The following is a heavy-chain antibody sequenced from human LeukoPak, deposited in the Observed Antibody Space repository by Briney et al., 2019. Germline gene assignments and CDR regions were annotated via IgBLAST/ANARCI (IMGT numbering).Heavy chain of an antibody. CDR2: INPSGGGT. J-gene: IGHJ4*02. D-gene: IGHD3-10*01. CDR3: ARVDLWFGELG. CDR1: GYTFTSYY. Sequence: GASVKVSCEASGYTFTSYYMHWVRQAPGQGLGWVGIINPSGGGTSYAQKFQGRVTMTRDTSTSTVYMELSSLRSEDTAVYYCARVDLWFGELGWGQGTLVTVSS. V-gene: IGHV1-46*01.